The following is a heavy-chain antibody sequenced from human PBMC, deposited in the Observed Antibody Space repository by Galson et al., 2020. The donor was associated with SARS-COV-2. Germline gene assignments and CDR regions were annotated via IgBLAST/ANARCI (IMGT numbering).Heavy chain of an antibody. Sequence: TGGSLRLSCAASGFTFSSYAMHWVRQAPGKGLEWVAVISYDGSNKYYADSVKGRFTISRDNSKNTLYLQMNSLRAEDTAVYYCARDLTIFGVVIHDNAFDSWGQVTMVTVSS. CDR2: ISYDGSNK. D-gene: IGHD3-3*01. CDR3: ARDLTIFGVVIHDNAFDS. V-gene: IGHV3-30-3*01. J-gene: IGHJ3*02. CDR1: GFTFSSYA.